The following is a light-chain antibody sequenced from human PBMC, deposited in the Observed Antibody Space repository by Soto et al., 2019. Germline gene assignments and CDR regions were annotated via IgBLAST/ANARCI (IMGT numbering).Light chain of an antibody. Sequence: QSVLTQPPSVSAAPGQKVTISCSGSVSNIADNFVSWYQQLPGTAPKLLIYDNNKRPSEIPDRFSGSKSGTSATLDITGLQTGDEADYYCGTWDSSLGAHVFGTGTKVTV. J-gene: IGLJ1*01. CDR2: DNN. CDR1: VSNIADNF. CDR3: GTWDSSLGAHV. V-gene: IGLV1-51*01.